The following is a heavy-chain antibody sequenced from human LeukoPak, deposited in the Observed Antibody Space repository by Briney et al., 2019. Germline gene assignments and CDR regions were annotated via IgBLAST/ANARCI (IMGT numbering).Heavy chain of an antibody. V-gene: IGHV4-38-2*01. J-gene: IGHJ4*02. D-gene: IGHD5-18*01. CDR2: IYHSGST. CDR1: GYSISSGYY. Sequence: SETLSLTCAVSGYSISSGYYWGRIRQPPGKGLEWIGSIYHSGSTYYNPSLKSRVTISVDTSKNQFSLKLSSVTAADTAVYYCARGPQAMVKIYYFDYWGQGTLVTVSS. CDR3: ARGPQAMVKIYYFDY.